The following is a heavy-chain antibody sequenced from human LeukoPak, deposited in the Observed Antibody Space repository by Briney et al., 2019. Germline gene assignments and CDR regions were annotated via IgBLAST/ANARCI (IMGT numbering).Heavy chain of an antibody. Sequence: GGSLRLSCAASGFTFSSHAMNWVRQAPGEGLEWVSAVSGGGATTYYADSVKGRFTISRDNSKNTLYLQMSSLRDEDTAVYYCAKVPGYYYDSSGSYFDYWGQGTLVTVPS. CDR1: GFTFSSHA. V-gene: IGHV3-23*01. CDR2: VSGGGATT. D-gene: IGHD3-22*01. J-gene: IGHJ4*02. CDR3: AKVPGYYYDSSGSYFDY.